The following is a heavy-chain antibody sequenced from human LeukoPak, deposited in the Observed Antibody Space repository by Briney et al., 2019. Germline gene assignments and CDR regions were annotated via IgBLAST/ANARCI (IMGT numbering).Heavy chain of an antibody. CDR3: AREEDGGYFDY. CDR2: INPSGGNT. J-gene: IGHJ4*02. CDR1: GYTFTSYY. D-gene: IGHD2-15*01. Sequence: ASVTVSCKASGYTFTSYYIHWVRQAPGQGLEWMGIINPSGGNTNYARKFQGRVTMTRDTSTSTVYMELISLRSEDTAMYYCAREEDGGYFDYWGQGTVVTVSS. V-gene: IGHV1-46*01.